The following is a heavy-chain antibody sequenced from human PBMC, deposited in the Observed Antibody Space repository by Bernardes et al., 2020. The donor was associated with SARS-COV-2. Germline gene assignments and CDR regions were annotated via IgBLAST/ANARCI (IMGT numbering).Heavy chain of an antibody. CDR2: ISFSGDTT. V-gene: IGHV3-23*01. D-gene: IGHD6-19*01. J-gene: IGHJ4*02. Sequence: GGSLRLSCAASGFTFSSYAMSWVRQAPGKGLAWVSSISFSGDTTYYADSVKGRFTVSRDNSKNTLHLQVNSLRAEDTAEYYCAKDGGRSGWSGPFDNWGQGTLVTVSS. CDR1: GFTFSSYA. CDR3: AKDGGRSGWSGPFDN.